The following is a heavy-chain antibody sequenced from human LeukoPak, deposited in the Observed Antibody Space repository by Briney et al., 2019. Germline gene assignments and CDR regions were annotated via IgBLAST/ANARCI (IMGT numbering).Heavy chain of an antibody. J-gene: IGHJ4*02. V-gene: IGHV1-2*02. CDR1: GYTFTGYY. D-gene: IGHD6-6*01. CDR3: ARVWNEYSSSSGDY. Sequence: ASVKVSCKAPGYTFTGYYMHWVRQAPGQGLEWMGWINPNSGGTNYAQKFQGRVTMTRDTSISTAYMELSRLRSDDTAVYYCARVWNEYSSSSGDYWGQGTLVTVSS. CDR2: INPNSGGT.